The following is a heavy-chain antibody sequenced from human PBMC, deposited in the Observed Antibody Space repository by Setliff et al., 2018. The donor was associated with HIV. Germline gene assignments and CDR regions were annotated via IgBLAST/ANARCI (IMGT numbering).Heavy chain of an antibody. CDR3: ASAGAWQRNALDI. J-gene: IGHJ3*02. CDR2: INPAGNPT. V-gene: IGHV1-46*01. Sequence: GASVKVSCKASGYTFTSDYIHWVRQAPGQGLEWMGIINPAGNPTSYAQKFQGRVTMTTDTSTSTAYMELRSLRSEDTAVYYCASAGAWQRNALDIWGQGTMVTVSS. CDR1: GYTFTSDY. D-gene: IGHD5-12*01.